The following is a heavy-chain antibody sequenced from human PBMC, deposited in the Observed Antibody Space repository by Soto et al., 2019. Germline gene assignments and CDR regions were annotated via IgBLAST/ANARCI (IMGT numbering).Heavy chain of an antibody. CDR2: MNPKRGNT. J-gene: IGHJ6*02. V-gene: IGHV1-8*02. D-gene: IGHD3-16*01. CDR3: AREGVRGMDV. CDR1: RGIFSSYG. Sequence: ASVKVSCKAPRGIFSSYGINWLCQAPRQGLEWMGWMNPKRGNTDDAQQFQGRVTMTRNTSISTAYMELSSLRSEDTDVYYCAREGVRGMDVWGQGTTVTVSS.